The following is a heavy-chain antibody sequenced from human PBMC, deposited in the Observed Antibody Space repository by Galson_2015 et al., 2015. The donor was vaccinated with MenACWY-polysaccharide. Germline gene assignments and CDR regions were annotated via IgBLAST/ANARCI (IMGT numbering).Heavy chain of an antibody. CDR2: INTYNGNT. V-gene: IGHV1-18*04. Sequence: SVKVSCKASGYTFNNYAINWVRQAPGQGLEWMGWINTYNGNTNYAQKVHGRVTVTADCNTAYMELQSLRSDDTAVYYCARDAGGTEDYWGQGTLVTVSS. CDR1: GYTFNNYA. CDR3: ARDAGGTEDY. D-gene: IGHD2-15*01. J-gene: IGHJ4*02.